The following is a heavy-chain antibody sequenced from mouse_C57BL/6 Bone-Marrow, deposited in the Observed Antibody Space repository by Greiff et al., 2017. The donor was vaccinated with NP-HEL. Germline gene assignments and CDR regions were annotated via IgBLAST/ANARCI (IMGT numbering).Heavy chain of an antibody. J-gene: IGHJ1*03. Sequence: EVQLVESGPGMVKPSQSLSLTCTVTGYSITSGYDWHWIRHFPGNKLEWMGYISYSGSTNYNPSLKSRISITHDTSKNQFFLKLNSGTTEDTATYYCARAGGYFDVWGTGTTVTVSS. CDR1: GYSITSGYD. CDR3: ARAGGYFDV. CDR2: ISYSGST. V-gene: IGHV3-1*01.